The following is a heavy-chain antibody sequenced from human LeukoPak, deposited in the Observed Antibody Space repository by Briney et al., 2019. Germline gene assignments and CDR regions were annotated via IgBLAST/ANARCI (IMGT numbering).Heavy chain of an antibody. CDR2: IYYSGST. CDR3: ARGGYSGSYPLYYYYGMDV. CDR1: GGSISSGDYY. V-gene: IGHV4-30-4*01. J-gene: IGHJ6*02. D-gene: IGHD1-26*01. Sequence: SETLSLTCTVSGGSISSGDYYWSWIRQPPGKVLEWIGYIYYSGSTYYNPSLKSRVTISVDTSKNQFSLKLSSVTAADTAVYYCARGGYSGSYPLYYYYGMDVWGQGTTVTVSS.